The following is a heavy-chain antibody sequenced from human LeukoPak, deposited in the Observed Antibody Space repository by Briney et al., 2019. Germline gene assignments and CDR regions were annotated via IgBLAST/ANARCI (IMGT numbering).Heavy chain of an antibody. J-gene: IGHJ4*02. CDR3: ARDQKSTLSSGYALDY. CDR1: GFTFSSYS. Sequence: GGSLRLSCAASGFTFSSYSMNWVRQAPGKGLGWVSSISSSSSYIYYADSVKGRFTISRDNAKNSLYLQMNSLRAEDTAVYYCARDQKSTLSSGYALDYWGQGTLVTVSS. CDR2: ISSSSSYI. D-gene: IGHD3-22*01. V-gene: IGHV3-21*01.